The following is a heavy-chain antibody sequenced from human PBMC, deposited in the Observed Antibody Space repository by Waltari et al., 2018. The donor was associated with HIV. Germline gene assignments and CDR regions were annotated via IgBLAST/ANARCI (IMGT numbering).Heavy chain of an antibody. V-gene: IGHV4-34*01. CDR2: INHSGST. Sequence: QVQLQQWGAGLLKPSETLSLTCAVYGGSFSGYYWSWIRQPPGKGLEWIGEINHSGSTNDNPSLKSRVTISVDTSKNQVSLKLSSVTAADTAVYYCATWNIAVAGPWFDPWGQGTLVTVSS. J-gene: IGHJ5*02. D-gene: IGHD6-19*01. CDR3: ATWNIAVAGPWFDP. CDR1: GGSFSGYY.